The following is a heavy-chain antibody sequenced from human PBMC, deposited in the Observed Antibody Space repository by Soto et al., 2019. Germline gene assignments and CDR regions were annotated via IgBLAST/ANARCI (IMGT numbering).Heavy chain of an antibody. CDR1: GLTFSSYA. Sequence: GGSLRLSCAASGLTFSSYAMTWVRQAPGKGLEWVSTITNRGGSTDYADSVKGRFTISRDNSKNTLYLQMNSLRAEDTGVYYCAKDGPGSGSYYPMDVWGQGNTVTVSS. D-gene: IGHD3-10*01. CDR2: ITNRGGST. J-gene: IGHJ6*02. V-gene: IGHV3-23*01. CDR3: AKDGPGSGSYYPMDV.